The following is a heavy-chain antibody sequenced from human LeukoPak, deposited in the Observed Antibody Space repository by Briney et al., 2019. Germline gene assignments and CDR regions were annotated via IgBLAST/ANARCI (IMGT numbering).Heavy chain of an antibody. D-gene: IGHD4-11*01. Sequence: GGSLRLSCAASGFIFTVYTMNWVRQAPGKGLEWVAYFGVTGTIHYADSMRGRFTISRDNAEMSLFLQMTSLRVDDTAVYFCARSNGLRYFDRWGQGALVTVSS. J-gene: IGHJ4*02. CDR1: GFIFTVYT. CDR2: FGVTGTI. CDR3: ARSNGLRYFDR. V-gene: IGHV3-69-1*01.